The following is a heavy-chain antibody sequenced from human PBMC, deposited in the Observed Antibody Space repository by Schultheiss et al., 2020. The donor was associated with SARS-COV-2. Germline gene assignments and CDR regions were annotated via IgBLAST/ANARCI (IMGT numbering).Heavy chain of an antibody. V-gene: IGHV3-30*02. Sequence: GESLKISCAASGFTFSSYGMHWVRQAPGKGLEWVAFIRYDGSNKYYADSVKGRFTISRDNAKNSLYLQMNSLRAEDTAVYYCARIGRGDIVVVVAADAFDIWGQGTMVTVSS. J-gene: IGHJ3*02. CDR3: ARIGRGDIVVVVAADAFDI. CDR1: GFTFSSYG. D-gene: IGHD2-15*01. CDR2: IRYDGSNK.